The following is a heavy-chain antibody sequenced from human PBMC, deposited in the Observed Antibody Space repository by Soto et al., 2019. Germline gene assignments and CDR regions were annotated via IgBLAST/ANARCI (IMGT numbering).Heavy chain of an antibody. D-gene: IGHD2-21*02. Sequence: GESLKISCKGSGYSFTSYWISWVRQMPGKGLEWMGRIDPSDSYTNYSPSFQGHVTISADKSISTAYLQWSSLKASDTAMYYCARHPVVTAIHSYYYYGMDVWGQGTMVTVSS. CDR3: ARHPVVTAIHSYYYYGMDV. CDR1: GYSFTSYW. J-gene: IGHJ6*02. CDR2: IDPSDSYT. V-gene: IGHV5-10-1*01.